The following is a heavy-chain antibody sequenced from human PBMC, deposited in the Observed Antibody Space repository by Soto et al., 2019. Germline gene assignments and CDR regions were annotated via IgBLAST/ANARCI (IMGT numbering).Heavy chain of an antibody. J-gene: IGHJ6*02. CDR3: ARRGTGQWLVNYYGMDV. D-gene: IGHD6-19*01. CDR1: GYSCTSYW. CDR2: IYPGDSDT. Sequence: EVQLVQSGAEVKKPGESLKISCKGSGYSCTSYWIGWVRQMPGKGLEWMGIIYPGDSDTRYSPSSQGQVTISADKSISTAYLQGSSLKASDTAMYYCARRGTGQWLVNYYGMDVWGQGTTVTVSS. V-gene: IGHV5-51*03.